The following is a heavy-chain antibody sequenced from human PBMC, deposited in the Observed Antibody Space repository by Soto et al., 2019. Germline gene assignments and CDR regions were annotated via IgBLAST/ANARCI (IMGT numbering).Heavy chain of an antibody. V-gene: IGHV3-33*01. J-gene: IGHJ6*02. D-gene: IGHD4-17*01. CDR2: IWYDGSNK. CDR3: ARDYGVSGVRGMDV. CDR1: GFTFSSYG. Sequence: QVQLVESGGGVVQPGRSLRLSCAASGFTFSSYGMHWVRQAPGKGLEWVAVIWYDGSNKYYADSVKGRFTISRDNSKNTLYLQMTSLRAEDTAVYYCARDYGVSGVRGMDVWGQGTTVTVSS.